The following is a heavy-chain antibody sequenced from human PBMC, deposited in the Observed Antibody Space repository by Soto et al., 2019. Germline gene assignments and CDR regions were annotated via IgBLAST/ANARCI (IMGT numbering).Heavy chain of an antibody. D-gene: IGHD3-10*01. CDR3: ARERRYYNILTCFYFDN. J-gene: IGHJ4*02. CDR2: IRNKANNYAT. CDR1: GFTFSDHY. Sequence: EVQVVESGGGLFQPGGSLRLSCAASGFTFSDHYMDWVRQAPGKGLEWVGRIRNKANNYATEYAASVKGRFTSSRDDSKNSLYLQMNSLETEDTAVYSCARERRYYNILTCFYFDNWGQGTLVTVSS. V-gene: IGHV3-72*01.